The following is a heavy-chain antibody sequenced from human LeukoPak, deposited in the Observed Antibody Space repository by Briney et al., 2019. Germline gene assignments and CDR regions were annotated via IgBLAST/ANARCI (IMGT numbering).Heavy chain of an antibody. D-gene: IGHD6-6*01. CDR3: RHGNSSGDY. V-gene: IGHV3-74*01. CDR1: GFTFSISW. J-gene: IGHJ4*02. CDR2: INVDGSTT. Sequence: GGSLRLSCAASGFTFSISWMNWVRQAPGKGLVWVSRINVDGSTTVYADSATGRFTISRDNAKNALYLQMNSLRAEDTAVYYCRHGNSSGDYWGQGTLVTVSS.